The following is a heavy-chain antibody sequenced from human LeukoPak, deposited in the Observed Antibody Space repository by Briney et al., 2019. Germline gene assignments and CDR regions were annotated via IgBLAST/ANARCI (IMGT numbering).Heavy chain of an antibody. V-gene: IGHV3-30-3*01. Sequence: GWSLRLSCAASGFTFSSYVMHWVRQAPGEGLEWVAVISFDGSNKYYGDSLKGRFTISRDNSKNTLYLQMNSLRGEDMAIYYCARDFGWLSGFDYWGQGTLVTVSS. CDR1: GFTFSSYV. D-gene: IGHD3-9*01. CDR3: ARDFGWLSGFDY. CDR2: ISFDGSNK. J-gene: IGHJ4*02.